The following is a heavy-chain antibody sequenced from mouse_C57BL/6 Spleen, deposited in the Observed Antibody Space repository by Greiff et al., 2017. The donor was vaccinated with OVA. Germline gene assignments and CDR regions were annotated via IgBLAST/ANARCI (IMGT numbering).Heavy chain of an antibody. CDR2: IRSKSNNYAT. D-gene: IGHD2-13*01. J-gene: IGHJ4*01. Sequence: EVQGVASGGGLVQPKGSLKLSCAASGFSFHPYAMTWVRPAPGKGLAWVARIRSKSNNYATYYADSVKDRFTISIYDSESMLYLQMNNLKTEDTAMYYCVRHDSCGRDYYAMDYWGQGTSVTVSS. CDR3: VRHDSCGRDYYAMDY. CDR1: GFSFHPYA. V-gene: IGHV10-1*01.